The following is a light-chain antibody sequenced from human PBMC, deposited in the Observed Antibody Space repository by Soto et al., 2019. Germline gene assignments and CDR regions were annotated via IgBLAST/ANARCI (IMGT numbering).Light chain of an antibody. CDR1: QSVSTS. J-gene: IGKJ1*01. CDR3: QVRDVWPS. CDR2: DAS. Sequence: IVLTQSPVTLALSPGESAVLSCRASQSVSTSLAWYQHKPGQAPRLFIYDASKRAPGIPARFTGSGSGTDFTLTIRSLEPEDISVYYCQVRDVWPSFGQGTKVEIK. V-gene: IGKV3-11*01.